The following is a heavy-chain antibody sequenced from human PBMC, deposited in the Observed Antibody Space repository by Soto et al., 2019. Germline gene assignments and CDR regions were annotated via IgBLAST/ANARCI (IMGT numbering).Heavy chain of an antibody. V-gene: IGHV1-3*01. CDR3: ARGPGNYYNSGKSYYSYYSDY. J-gene: IGHJ4*02. Sequence: GASVKVSCKASGYTFTSYAMHWVRQAPGQRLEWMGWINGGNGYTKYSQIFQGRLTITRDTSASTAYMELSSLKYEDTAVYFCARGPGNYYNSGKSYYSYYSDYWAQGTLVTVSS. D-gene: IGHD3-10*01. CDR1: GYTFTSYA. CDR2: INGGNGYT.